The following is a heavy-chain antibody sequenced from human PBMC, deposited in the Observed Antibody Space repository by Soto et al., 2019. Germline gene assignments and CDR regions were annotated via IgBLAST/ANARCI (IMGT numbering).Heavy chain of an antibody. V-gene: IGHV4-59*01. CDR1: GGSISSYY. Sequence: SATLSLTCTVSGGSISSYYWSWIRQPPGKGLEWIGYIYYSGSTNYNPSLKSRVTISVDTSKNLFSLKLSSVTAADTAVYYCARQLEVRKYYYYYYMDVWGKGTTVTVSS. J-gene: IGHJ6*03. CDR3: ARQLEVRKYYYYYYMDV. CDR2: IYYSGST. D-gene: IGHD6-6*01.